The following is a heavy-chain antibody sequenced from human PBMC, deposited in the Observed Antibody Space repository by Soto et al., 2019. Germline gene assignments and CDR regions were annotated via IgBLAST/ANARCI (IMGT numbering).Heavy chain of an antibody. Sequence: ASVKVSCRASGYTFTSYGISWVRQAPGQGLEWMGWISAYNGNTNYAQKLQGRVTMTTDTSTSTAYMELRSLRSDDTAVYYCARDYRARGPHDYWGQGTLVTVSS. CDR1: GYTFTSYG. J-gene: IGHJ4*02. CDR2: ISAYNGNT. D-gene: IGHD6-6*01. V-gene: IGHV1-18*01. CDR3: ARDYRARGPHDY.